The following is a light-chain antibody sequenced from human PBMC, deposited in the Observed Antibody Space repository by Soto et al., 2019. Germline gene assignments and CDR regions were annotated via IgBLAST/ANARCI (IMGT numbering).Light chain of an antibody. CDR3: QQYNNWHPNT. CDR2: GAS. CDR1: QSVSSN. J-gene: IGKJ5*01. V-gene: IGKV3-15*01. Sequence: EIQMTQSPSTLSVSPGERATLSCRASQSVSSNLAWHQQKPGKAPRLLIYGASTRATGIPARFSGSGSGTEFTLTISSLQSEDFAVYYCQQYNNWHPNTFGQGTRLEIK.